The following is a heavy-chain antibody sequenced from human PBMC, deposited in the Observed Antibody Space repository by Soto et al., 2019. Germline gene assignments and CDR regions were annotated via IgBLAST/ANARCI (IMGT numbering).Heavy chain of an antibody. CDR2: IYWSGDE. V-gene: IGHV2-5*01. CDR1: GFSLSTSEVG. CDR3: ARGLATLPVFAFDV. Sequence: QMTLKESGPTLVKPTQTLTLTCSFSGFSLSTSEVGVGWVRQPPGKALEWLALIYWSGDEHNRASLKSRLTITKATSKNQVVLIMTNMDPVDTATYYCARGLATLPVFAFDVWGQGTTVTVSS. D-gene: IGHD6-6*01. J-gene: IGHJ3*01.